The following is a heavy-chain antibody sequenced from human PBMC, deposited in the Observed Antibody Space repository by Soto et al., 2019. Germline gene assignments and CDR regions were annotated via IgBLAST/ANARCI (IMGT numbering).Heavy chain of an antibody. CDR1: GYTFTSYG. J-gene: IGHJ5*02. V-gene: IGHV1-18*01. CDR3: ARYDFWSGYSGITGWLDA. Sequence: ASVKVSCKASGYTFTSYGMSWVRQAPGQGLEWMGWISGYDGITKFARNLQDRLTMTTDTSTTTAYMELRRLRSDDTAVYYFARYDFWSGYSGITGWLDAWGQGTQVTVSS. CDR2: ISGYDGIT. D-gene: IGHD3-3*01.